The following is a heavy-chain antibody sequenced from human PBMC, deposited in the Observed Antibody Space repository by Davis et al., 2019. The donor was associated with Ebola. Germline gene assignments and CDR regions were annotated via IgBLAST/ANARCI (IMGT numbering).Heavy chain of an antibody. V-gene: IGHV3-66*01. J-gene: IGHJ4*02. CDR2: IYSGGST. CDR1: GFTVSSNY. D-gene: IGHD6-13*01. CDR3: AKGSSLFRSSRPTD. Sequence: GESLKISCAASGFTVSSNYMSWVRQAPGKGLEWVSVIYSGGSTYYADSVKGRFTISRDNSKNTLYLQMNSLRAEDTAVYYCAKGSSLFRSSRPTDWGQGTLVTVSS.